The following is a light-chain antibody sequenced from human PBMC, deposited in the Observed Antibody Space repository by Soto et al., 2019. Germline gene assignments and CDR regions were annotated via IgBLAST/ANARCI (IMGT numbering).Light chain of an antibody. CDR2: RDN. J-gene: IGLJ1*01. Sequence: SALAQPPSVSGTPGQRVTVSCSGGRSNIGSNTVHLHQQLPGAAPKLLIYRDNQRPSGVPDRFAASKSGTSASLAISGLQSEDEGDYYCAAWDDSHNVLYVFGTGTKVTVL. CDR1: RSNIGSNT. CDR3: AAWDDSHNVLYV. V-gene: IGLV1-44*01.